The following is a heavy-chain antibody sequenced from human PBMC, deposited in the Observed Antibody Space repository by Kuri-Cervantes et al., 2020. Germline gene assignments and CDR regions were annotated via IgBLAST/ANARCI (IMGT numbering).Heavy chain of an antibody. J-gene: IGHJ4*02. D-gene: IGHD6-6*01. CDR1: GYTFTDYY. CDR2: INPKSGVT. V-gene: IGHV1-2*02. Sequence: ASVKVSCKASGYTFTDYYMHWVRQAPGQGLEWMGWINPKSGVTNYAQKFQGRVTMTRDTSTSTVYMELSSLRSEDTAVYYCARDGSDSSSLVYWGQGTLVTVSS. CDR3: ARDGSDSSSLVY.